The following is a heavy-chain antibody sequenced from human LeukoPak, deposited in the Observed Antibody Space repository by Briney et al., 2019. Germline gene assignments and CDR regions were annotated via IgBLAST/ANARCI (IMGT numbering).Heavy chain of an antibody. CDR1: GFTFSSYG. V-gene: IGHV3-74*01. CDR2: INSDGSRT. J-gene: IGHJ4*02. D-gene: IGHD1-26*01. Sequence: GESLRLSCAASGFTFSSYGMSWVRQAPGKGLVWVSRINSDGSRTNYADSVKGRFTISRDNAKSTLYLQMNSLRAEDTAVYYCGRALGSPLDYWGQGTLVTVSS. CDR3: GRALGSPLDY.